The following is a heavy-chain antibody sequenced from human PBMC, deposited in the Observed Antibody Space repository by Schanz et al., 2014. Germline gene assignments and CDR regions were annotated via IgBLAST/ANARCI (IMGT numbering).Heavy chain of an antibody. CDR2: ISPYNGKT. V-gene: IGHV1-18*04. CDR3: LRANPTQHVVLPDALRY. CDR1: GYTFTSYG. Sequence: QVQLVQSGAEVKKPGASVKVSCKASGYTFTSYGISWVRQAPGQGPEWMGWISPYNGKTNYAQKVQGRVTMTTDASTSTAYMELRSLRSDDTAVYYCLRANPTQHVVLPDALRYWGQGTLVSVSS. D-gene: IGHD2-2*01. J-gene: IGHJ4*02.